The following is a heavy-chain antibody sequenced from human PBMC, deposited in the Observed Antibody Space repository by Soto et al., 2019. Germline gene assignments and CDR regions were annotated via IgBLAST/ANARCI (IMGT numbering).Heavy chain of an antibody. J-gene: IGHJ4*02. CDR1: GCSISSYY. V-gene: IGHV4-59*01. Sequence: SETLSLTCTVSGCSISSYYWSWIRQPRGNGLVWIGYIYYSGSTNYNPSLKSRVNISVDTSKNQFSLELSAVTAADTAVYYCASDSSGYSSFDYWGQGTLVTVS. D-gene: IGHD3-22*01. CDR3: ASDSSGYSSFDY. CDR2: IYYSGST.